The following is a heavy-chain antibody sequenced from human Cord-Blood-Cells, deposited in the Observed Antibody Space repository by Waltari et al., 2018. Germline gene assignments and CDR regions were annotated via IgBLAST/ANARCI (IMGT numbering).Heavy chain of an antibody. J-gene: IGHJ4*02. CDR2: IYSGGST. CDR1: GFTVSSNY. CDR3: ARASYYYDSSGYYFDY. V-gene: IGHV3-53*01. Sequence: EVQLVESGGGLIQPGGSLRLSCAASGFTVSSNYMSWVRQAPGKGLEWVSVIYSGGSTYYAESVKGRFTISRANSKNTLYLQMNSLRAEDTAVYYCARASYYYDSSGYYFDYWGQGTLVTVSS. D-gene: IGHD3-22*01.